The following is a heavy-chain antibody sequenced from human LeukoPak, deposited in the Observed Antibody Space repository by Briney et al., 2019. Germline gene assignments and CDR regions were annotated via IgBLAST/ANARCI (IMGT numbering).Heavy chain of an antibody. CDR3: AREGGDGITIFGVAPRFFDY. D-gene: IGHD3-3*01. Sequence: GESLRLSCAASGFTFSSYWMSWVRQAPGEGREWVANIKQEGSEKYYVDYVKGGFTISSDNAKNSLYLQMNRLRAEDTAVYYCAREGGDGITIFGVAPRFFDYWGQGTLATVSS. CDR2: IKQEGSEK. CDR1: GFTFSSYW. J-gene: IGHJ4*02. V-gene: IGHV3-7*01.